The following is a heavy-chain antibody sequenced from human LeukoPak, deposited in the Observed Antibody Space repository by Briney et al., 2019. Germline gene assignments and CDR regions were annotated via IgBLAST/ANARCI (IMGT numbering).Heavy chain of an antibody. V-gene: IGHV1-24*01. CDR3: ATESYSGSYLYAFDI. CDR2: FDPEDGET. CDR1: GYTLTELS. Sequence: ASVKVSCKVSGYTLTELSMHWVRQAPGKGLEWMGGFDPEDGETIYAQKFQGRVIMTEDTSTDTAYMELSSLRSEDTAVYYCATESYSGSYLYAFDIWGRGTMVTVSS. J-gene: IGHJ3*02. D-gene: IGHD1-26*01.